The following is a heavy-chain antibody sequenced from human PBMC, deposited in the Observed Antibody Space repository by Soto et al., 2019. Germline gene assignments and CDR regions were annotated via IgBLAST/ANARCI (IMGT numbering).Heavy chain of an antibody. CDR3: ARDDVEDYYGSGSYMSYFDY. CDR2: IYHSGST. Sequence: LSLTCAVSGYSISSGYYWGWIRQPPGKGLEWIGSIYHSGSTYYNPSLKSRVTISVDTSKNQFSLKLSSVTAADTAVYYCARDDVEDYYGSGSYMSYFDYWGQGTLVTVS. J-gene: IGHJ4*02. V-gene: IGHV4-38-2*02. CDR1: GYSISSGYY. D-gene: IGHD3-10*01.